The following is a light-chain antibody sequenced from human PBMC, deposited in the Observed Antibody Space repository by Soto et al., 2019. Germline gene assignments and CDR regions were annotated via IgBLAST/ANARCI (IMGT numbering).Light chain of an antibody. CDR1: QRISNW. CDR3: RHYNSYSEA. J-gene: IGKJ1*01. Sequence: IQMTESLCTRATSIGDRVTITCRASQRISNWLAWYQQKPGKAPKLLIYKASSLKSGVPSRFSGSGSGTEFTLTISSLQPDDFATYYYRHYNSYSEAFGHGTKVDIK. V-gene: IGKV1-5*03. CDR2: KAS.